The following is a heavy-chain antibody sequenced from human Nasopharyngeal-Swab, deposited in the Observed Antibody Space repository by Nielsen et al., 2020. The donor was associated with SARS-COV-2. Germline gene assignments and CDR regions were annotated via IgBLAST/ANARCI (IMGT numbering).Heavy chain of an antibody. Sequence: ASVKVSCKASGYTFTGYYMHWVRQAPGQGLEWMGIINPSGGSTSYAQKFQGRVTMTRDTSTSTVYMELSSLRSEDTAVYYCARGTPDYYDSSGYYGVEHDYWGQGTLVTVSS. CDR2: INPSGGST. CDR3: ARGTPDYYDSSGYYGVEHDY. J-gene: IGHJ4*02. V-gene: IGHV1-46*01. CDR1: GYTFTGYY. D-gene: IGHD3-22*01.